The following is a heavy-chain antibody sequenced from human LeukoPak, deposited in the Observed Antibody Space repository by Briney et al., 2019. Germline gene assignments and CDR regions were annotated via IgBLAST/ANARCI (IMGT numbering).Heavy chain of an antibody. Sequence: PGGSLRLSCAASGFTFSSYAMSWVRQAPGKGLEWVSAISGSGGSTYYADSVKGRFTISRDNSKNTLYLQMNSLRAEDTAVHYCAIDSSSWSYYYYGMDVWGQGTTVTVSS. CDR1: GFTFSSYA. V-gene: IGHV3-23*01. CDR2: ISGSGGST. CDR3: AIDSSSWSYYYYGMDV. D-gene: IGHD6-13*01. J-gene: IGHJ6*02.